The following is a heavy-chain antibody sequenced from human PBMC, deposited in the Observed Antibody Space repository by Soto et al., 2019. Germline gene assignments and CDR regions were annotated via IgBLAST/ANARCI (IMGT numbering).Heavy chain of an antibody. Sequence: EVQLLESGGGLVQPGGSLRLSCAASGFTFSSYAMSWVRQAPGKGLEWVSAISGSGGSTYYADSVKGRFTISRDNSKNTLYLQMNSLRVEDTAVYYCAKVSLELPYYYGMDVWGQGTTVTVSS. CDR3: AKVSLELPYYYGMDV. CDR1: GFTFSSYA. V-gene: IGHV3-23*01. D-gene: IGHD1-7*01. J-gene: IGHJ6*02. CDR2: ISGSGGST.